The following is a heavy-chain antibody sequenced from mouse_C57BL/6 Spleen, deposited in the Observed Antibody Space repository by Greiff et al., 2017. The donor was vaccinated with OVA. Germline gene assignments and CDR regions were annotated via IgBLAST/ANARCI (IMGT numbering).Heavy chain of an antibody. CDR2: INYDGSST. J-gene: IGHJ2*01. CDR1: GFTFSDYY. Sequence: DVQLVESEGGLVQPGRSMKLSCTASGFTFSDYYMAWVRQVPEKGLEWVANINYDGSSTYYLDSLKSRFIISRDNAKNILYLQMSSLKSEDTATYYCARDRGHFYDYDVGFDYWGQGTTLTVSS. D-gene: IGHD2-4*01. CDR3: ARDRGHFYDYDVGFDY. V-gene: IGHV5-16*01.